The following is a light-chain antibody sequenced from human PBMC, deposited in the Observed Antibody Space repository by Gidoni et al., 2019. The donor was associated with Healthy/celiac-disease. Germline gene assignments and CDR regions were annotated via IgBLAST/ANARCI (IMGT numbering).Light chain of an antibody. CDR1: ALPKQY. Sequence: YELTQPPSVSVSPGQTARITCSGDALPKQYAYWYQQKPGQAPVLVIYKDSERPSGIPERFSGSSSGTTVTLTISGVQAEDEADYYCQSADSSGTCVVFGGGTKLTVL. V-gene: IGLV3-25*02. CDR2: KDS. J-gene: IGLJ2*01. CDR3: QSADSSGTCVV.